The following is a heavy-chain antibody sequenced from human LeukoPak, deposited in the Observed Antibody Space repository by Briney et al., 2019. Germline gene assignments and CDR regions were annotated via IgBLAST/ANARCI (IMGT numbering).Heavy chain of an antibody. V-gene: IGHV5-51*01. CDR3: ARHPDCTRTSCYVDYYGMDV. J-gene: IGHJ6*02. D-gene: IGHD2-2*01. CDR1: GYSFTSYW. Sequence: PGESLKISCKGSGYSFTSYWIGWVRQMPGKGLEWMGIINPGDSDTRCSPSFQGQVTISADKSITTAYLQWSSLKASDTAMYYCARHPDCTRTSCYVDYYGMDVWGQGTTVTVSS. CDR2: INPGDSDT.